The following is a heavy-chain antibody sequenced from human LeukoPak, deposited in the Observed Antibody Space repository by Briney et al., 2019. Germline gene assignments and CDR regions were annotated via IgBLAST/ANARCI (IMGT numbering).Heavy chain of an antibody. CDR2: IIPIFGTA. D-gene: IGHD5-24*01. V-gene: IGHV1-69*13. Sequence: SVKVSCKASGGTFSSYAISWVRQAPGQGLEWMGGIIPIFGTANYAQKFQGRVTITADESTSTAYMELSSLRSEDTAVYYCATSRRVRGWATISNFDYWSQGTLVTVSS. CDR1: GGTFSSYA. J-gene: IGHJ4*02. CDR3: ATSRRVRGWATISNFDY.